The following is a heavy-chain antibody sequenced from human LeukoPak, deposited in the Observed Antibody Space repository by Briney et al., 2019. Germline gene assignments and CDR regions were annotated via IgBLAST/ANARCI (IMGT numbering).Heavy chain of an antibody. CDR1: GGSISSYY. Sequence: SETLSLTCTVSGGSISSYYWSWIRQPPGKGLEWIGYIYYSGSTNYNPSLKSRVTISVDTSKNQFSLKLSSVTAADTAVYYCARGPYIVVVPSTPYYYMDVWGKGTTVTVSS. J-gene: IGHJ6*03. D-gene: IGHD2-2*01. CDR3: ARGPYIVVVPSTPYYYMDV. CDR2: IYYSGST. V-gene: IGHV4-59*01.